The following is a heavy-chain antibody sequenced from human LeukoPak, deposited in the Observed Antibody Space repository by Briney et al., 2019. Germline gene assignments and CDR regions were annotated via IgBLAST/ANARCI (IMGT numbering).Heavy chain of an antibody. J-gene: IGHJ4*02. Sequence: GASVKVSCKASGYTFTSYGISWVRQAPGQGLEWMGWISAYNGNTNYAQKLQGRVTMTTDTSTSTAYMELRSLRSDDTAVYYCARASPPGIAVAVPFDSWGQGTLVTVSS. D-gene: IGHD6-19*01. CDR2: ISAYNGNT. V-gene: IGHV1-18*01. CDR1: GYTFTSYG. CDR3: ARASPPGIAVAVPFDS.